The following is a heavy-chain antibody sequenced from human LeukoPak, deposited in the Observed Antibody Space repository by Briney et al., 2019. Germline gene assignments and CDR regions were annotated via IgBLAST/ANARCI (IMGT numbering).Heavy chain of an antibody. Sequence: GGSLRLSCASAGFIFSDTWMAWVRQAPGKGPEWVAYIKYDGTETNYVDSVRGRFTVSRDNVKNSLYLQMNSLRAEDTAVYYCARDLSGSYPIDYWGQGTLVTVSS. D-gene: IGHD1-26*01. CDR1: GFIFSDTW. CDR3: ARDLSGSYPIDY. CDR2: IKYDGTET. J-gene: IGHJ4*02. V-gene: IGHV3-7*01.